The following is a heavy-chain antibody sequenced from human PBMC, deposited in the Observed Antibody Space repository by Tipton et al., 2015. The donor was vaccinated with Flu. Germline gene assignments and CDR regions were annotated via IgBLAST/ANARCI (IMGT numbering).Heavy chain of an antibody. J-gene: IGHJ4*02. CDR2: ISGDT. D-gene: IGHD5-24*01. Sequence: AASGFIFDDYAMHWVRQAPGKGLEWVSLISGDTYYAGSVKGRFTISRDNNNNSLYLQMNSLRTEDTAFYYCARDISGRDGYNYLDHWGQGTLVTVSS. CDR3: ARDISGRDGYNYLDH. CDR1: GFIFDDYA. V-gene: IGHV3-43*02.